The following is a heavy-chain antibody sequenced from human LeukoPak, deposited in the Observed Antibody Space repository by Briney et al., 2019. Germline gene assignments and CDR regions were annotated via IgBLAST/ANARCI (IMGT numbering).Heavy chain of an antibody. J-gene: IGHJ4*02. CDR3: ATSGDRSGPFDY. Sequence: ASVNVSCKASGYTFTNYYIHWVRQAPGQGLEWMGVINPSGGSTTYAQKFQGRVTMTRDTPTNTVYMELSSLRSEDTAVYSCATSGDRSGPFDYWGQGTLVTVSS. D-gene: IGHD6-19*01. CDR1: GYTFTNYY. V-gene: IGHV1-46*01. CDR2: INPSGGST.